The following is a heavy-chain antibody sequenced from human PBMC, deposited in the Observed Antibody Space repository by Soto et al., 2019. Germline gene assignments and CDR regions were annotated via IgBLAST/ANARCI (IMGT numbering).Heavy chain of an antibody. J-gene: IGHJ6*02. CDR1: GYTFTGYY. V-gene: IGHV1-2*02. CDR2: INPNSGDT. CDR3: AKGGAIVAAGTRVYLYNAMDV. Sequence: ASVKVSCKASGYTFTGYYVHLVRRAPGQGLEWMGWINPNSGDTYLAQRFQGRVTMNRDTSIGTAYMELRGLTSDDTAEYYCAKGGAIVAAGTRVYLYNAMDVWGQGTTVTVSS. D-gene: IGHD1-26*01.